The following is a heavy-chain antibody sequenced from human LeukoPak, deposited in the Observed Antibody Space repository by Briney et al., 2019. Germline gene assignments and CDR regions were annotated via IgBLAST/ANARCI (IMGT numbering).Heavy chain of an antibody. CDR3: ARDYGLDY. J-gene: IGHJ4*02. CDR2: IYTSGST. CDR1: GGSISSGSYY. V-gene: IGHV4-61*02. D-gene: IGHD4-17*01. Sequence: PSETLSLTCTVSGGSISSGSYYWSWIRQPAGKGLEWIGRIYTSGSTYYNPSLKSRVTISVDTSKNQFSLKLSSVTAADTAVYYCARDYGLDYWGQGTLVTVSS.